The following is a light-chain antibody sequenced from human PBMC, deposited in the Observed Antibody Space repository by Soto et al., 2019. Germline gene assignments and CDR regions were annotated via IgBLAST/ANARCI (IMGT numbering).Light chain of an antibody. Sequence: QSALTQPASVSGSPGQSIAISCTGTSSDIGRYNSVSWYQQHPGKAPKLMIYNVSNRPSGVSDRFSGSKSGNTASLTISGLQAEDEFDYYCSSYTSSSTYVFGTGTKVTVL. CDR1: SSDIGRYNS. J-gene: IGLJ1*01. CDR3: SSYTSSSTYV. V-gene: IGLV2-14*01. CDR2: NVS.